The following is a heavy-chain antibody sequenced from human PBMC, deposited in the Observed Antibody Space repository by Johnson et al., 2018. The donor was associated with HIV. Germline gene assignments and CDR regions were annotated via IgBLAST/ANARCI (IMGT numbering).Heavy chain of an antibody. CDR2: ISYDGSNK. CDR1: GFTFSSYG. CDR3: ASLSDDAFDC. Sequence: QVQLVESGGGVVQPGRSLRLSCAASGFTFSSYGMHWVRQAPGKGLEWVAVISYDGSNKYYADSVKGRFTISRDNSENTLYLQMNSLKAEDTAVYYCASLSDDAFDCWGQGTMVIVSS. V-gene: IGHV3-30*19. J-gene: IGHJ3*01.